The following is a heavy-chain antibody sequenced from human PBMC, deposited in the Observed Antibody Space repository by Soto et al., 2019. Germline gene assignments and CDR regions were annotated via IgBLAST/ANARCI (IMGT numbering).Heavy chain of an antibody. CDR3: ASHSFGELLYYYYGMDV. V-gene: IGHV3-30-3*01. J-gene: IGHJ6*02. D-gene: IGHD3-10*01. CDR1: GFTFSSYA. Sequence: PGGSLRLSCAASGFTFSSYAMHWVRQAPGKGLEWVAVISYDGSNKYYADSVKGRLTISRDNSKNTLYLQMNSLRAEDTAVYYCASHSFGELLYYYYGMDVWGQGTTVTVSS. CDR2: ISYDGSNK.